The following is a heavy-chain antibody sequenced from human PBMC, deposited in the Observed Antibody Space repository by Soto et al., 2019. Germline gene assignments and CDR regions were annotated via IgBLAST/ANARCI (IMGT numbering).Heavy chain of an antibody. CDR2: INISGAT. J-gene: IGHJ3*01. D-gene: IGHD5-12*01. CDR3: ASLYSNSWPFDF. Sequence: SEPLSLTCSVSGGSISMYDWHWIRQSAGKGPEWIGRINISGATNYNPSVKSRVTMLLDRSKNQFSLILNSVTAADTAVYFCASLYSNSWPFDFWGQGTLVTVSS. V-gene: IGHV4-4*07. CDR1: GGSISMYD.